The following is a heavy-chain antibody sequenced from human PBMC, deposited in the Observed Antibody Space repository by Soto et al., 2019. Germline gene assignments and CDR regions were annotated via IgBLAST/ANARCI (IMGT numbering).Heavy chain of an antibody. J-gene: IGHJ6*02. Sequence: GGSLRLSCAASGFTFSSYGMHWVRQAPGKGLEWVAVIWYDGSNKYYADSVKGRFTISRDNSKNTLYLQMNSLRAEDTAVYYCARGVAARPHYYYGMDVWGQGTTVTVSS. CDR1: GFTFSSYG. CDR3: ARGVAARPHYYYGMDV. CDR2: IWYDGSNK. D-gene: IGHD6-6*01. V-gene: IGHV3-33*01.